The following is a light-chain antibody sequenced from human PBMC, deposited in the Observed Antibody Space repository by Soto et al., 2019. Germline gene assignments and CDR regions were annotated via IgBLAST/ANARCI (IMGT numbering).Light chain of an antibody. V-gene: IGKV3-15*01. CDR2: GAS. Sequence: EIVMTQSPGTLFVSPGERATLSCRASQSVSSNLAWYQQKPGQAPRLLIYGASTRATGIPARFSGSGSGTEFTLTISSLQSEDFAVYYCQQYDNWPPYTFGQGTKLEIK. CDR1: QSVSSN. CDR3: QQYDNWPPYT. J-gene: IGKJ2*01.